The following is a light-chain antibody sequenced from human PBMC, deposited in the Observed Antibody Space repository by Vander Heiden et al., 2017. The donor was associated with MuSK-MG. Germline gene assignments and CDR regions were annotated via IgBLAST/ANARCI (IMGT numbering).Light chain of an antibody. Sequence: SGSPGQSITIPCNGTSSEIGGYKDVSCYHQHPGRAPKLWSLDVTNRPSGVSNRFSGAKSGNTASRTIAGLQAEDEADYHVSSDTSTTSHWIFGGGPKLTVL. CDR2: DVT. CDR3: SSDTSTTSHWI. J-gene: IGLJ2*01. V-gene: IGLV2-14*01. CDR1: SSEIGGYKD.